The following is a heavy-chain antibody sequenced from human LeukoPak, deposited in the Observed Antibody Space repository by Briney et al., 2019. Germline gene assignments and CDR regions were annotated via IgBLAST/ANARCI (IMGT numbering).Heavy chain of an antibody. CDR2: FDPEDGET. J-gene: IGHJ4*02. D-gene: IGHD2-15*01. V-gene: IGHV1-24*01. Sequence: ASVKVSFTVSGYTLTELSMHWVRQAPGKGLEWMGGFDPEDGETIYAQKFQGRVTMTEDTSTDTAYMELSSLRSEDTAVYYCATVRLFHCSGGSCYDYWGQGTLVTVSS. CDR3: ATVRLFHCSGGSCYDY. CDR1: GYTLTELS.